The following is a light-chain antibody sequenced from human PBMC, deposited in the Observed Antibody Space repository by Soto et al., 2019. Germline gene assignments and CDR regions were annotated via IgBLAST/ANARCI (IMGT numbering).Light chain of an antibody. J-gene: IGKJ1*01. CDR1: QSLNDW. CDR2: KAS. CDR3: QQYNGYPWT. Sequence: DIQVTQSPSTLSASVGDRVTITCRASQSLNDWLAWYQQKPGKAPKLLIYKASGLESGVPSRFSGSGSGTEFTLTISSLQPDDFPTYYCQQYNGYPWTFGQGTKVEIK. V-gene: IGKV1-5*03.